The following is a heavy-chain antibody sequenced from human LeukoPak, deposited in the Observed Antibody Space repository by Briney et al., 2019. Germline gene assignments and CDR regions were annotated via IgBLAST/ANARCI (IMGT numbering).Heavy chain of an antibody. CDR3: ARTTEGYCSSASCFGFSYSYYMDV. CDR2: IYYSGST. CDR1: GGSISSYY. V-gene: IGHV4-59*01. Sequence: PXXXLSXXCTVSGGSISSYYWSWIRQPPGKGLEWIGYIYYSGSTNYNPSLKSRVTISVDTSKNQFSLKLSSVIAADTAVYYCARTTEGYCSSASCFGFSYSYYMDVWGKGTTVTISS. D-gene: IGHD2-2*01. J-gene: IGHJ6*03.